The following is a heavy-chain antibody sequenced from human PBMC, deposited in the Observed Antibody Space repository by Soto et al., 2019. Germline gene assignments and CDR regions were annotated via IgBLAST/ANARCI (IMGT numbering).Heavy chain of an antibody. CDR1: GFTFSGYW. J-gene: IGHJ1*01. D-gene: IGHD3-10*01. V-gene: IGHV3-7*01. CDR3: LGSGSFLL. CDR2: IHQNGTER. Sequence: GGSLRLSCVVSGFTFSGYWMHWVRQAPGKGLECVANIHQNGTERYYVDSVKGRFTISRDNAKNSLYLHMNSLRAEDTAVYYCLGSGSFLLWGQGTLVTVSS.